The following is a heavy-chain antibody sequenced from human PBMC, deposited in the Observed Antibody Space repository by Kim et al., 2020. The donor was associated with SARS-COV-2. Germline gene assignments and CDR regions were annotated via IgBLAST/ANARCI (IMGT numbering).Heavy chain of an antibody. Sequence: YYADSVKGRFTISRDNSKNTLYLQMNSLRAEDTAVYYCAKDRDGVAVAGCWGQGTLVTVSS. CDR3: AKDRDGVAVAGC. V-gene: IGHV3-23*01. D-gene: IGHD6-19*01. J-gene: IGHJ4*02.